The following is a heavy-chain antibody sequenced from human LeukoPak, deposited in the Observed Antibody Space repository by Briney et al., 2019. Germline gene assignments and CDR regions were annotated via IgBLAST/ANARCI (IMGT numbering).Heavy chain of an antibody. D-gene: IGHD6-13*01. J-gene: IGHJ3*02. Sequence: SXXGSGYSFTTYWXXWVRQMPGKXXXXMXIIYPGDSDTTYSPSFQGQVTISADKSISTAYLQWSSLKASDSAMYYCGRIPAAGSLKGSFDIWGQGTMVTVSS. CDR1: GYSFTTYW. V-gene: IGHV5-51*01. CDR3: GRIPAAGSLKGSFDI. CDR2: IYPGDSDT.